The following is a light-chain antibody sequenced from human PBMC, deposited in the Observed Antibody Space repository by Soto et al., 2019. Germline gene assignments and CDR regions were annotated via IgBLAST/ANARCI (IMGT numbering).Light chain of an antibody. J-gene: IGLJ3*02. CDR2: EVS. Sequence: QSALTQPASVSGSPGQPITISCTGTSSDVGGYNYVSWYQQHPGKAPKLMIYEVSNRPSGVSNRFSGSKSGNTASLTISGLQAEDEADYYCSSYTSSSSGVFGGGTKVTVL. CDR3: SSYTSSSSGV. V-gene: IGLV2-14*01. CDR1: SSDVGGYNY.